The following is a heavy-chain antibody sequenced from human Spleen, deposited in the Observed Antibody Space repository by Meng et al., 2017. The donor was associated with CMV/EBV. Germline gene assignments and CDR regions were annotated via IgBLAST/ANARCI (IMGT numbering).Heavy chain of an antibody. CDR2: IKQDGSEK. V-gene: IGHV3-7*01. D-gene: IGHD1-7*01. Sequence: GESLKISCAASGFAFTSYWMNWVRQAPEKGLEWVAIIKQDGSEKYYVDSVKGRFTISRDNAKKSLYLQMNSLRAEDTAVYYCARVQPITGTKDDAFDIWGQGTMVTVSS. CDR1: GFAFTSYW. J-gene: IGHJ3*02. CDR3: ARVQPITGTKDDAFDI.